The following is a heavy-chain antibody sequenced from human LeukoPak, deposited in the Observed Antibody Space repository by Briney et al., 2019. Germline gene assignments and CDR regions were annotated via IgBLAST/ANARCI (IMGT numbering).Heavy chain of an antibody. Sequence: ASVKVSCKASGYTFTSYGISWVRQAPGQGLEWMGWISAYNGNTNYAQKLQGRVTMTTDTSTSTAYMELRSLRSDDTAVYYCARKYSNYVPYYYYMDVWGKRTTVTVSS. CDR1: GYTFTSYG. J-gene: IGHJ6*03. D-gene: IGHD4-11*01. V-gene: IGHV1-18*01. CDR2: ISAYNGNT. CDR3: ARKYSNYVPYYYYMDV.